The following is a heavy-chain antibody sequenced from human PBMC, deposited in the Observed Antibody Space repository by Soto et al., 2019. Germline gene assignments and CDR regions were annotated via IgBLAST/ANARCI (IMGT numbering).Heavy chain of an antibody. CDR1: GYTLTELS. V-gene: IGHV1-24*01. CDR2: FDPEDGET. CDR3: ATAPGIAARRVRYYYYGMDV. J-gene: IGHJ6*02. D-gene: IGHD6-6*01. Sequence: ASVKVSCKVSGYTLTELSMHWVRQAPGKGLEWMGGFDPEDGETIYAQKFQGRVTMTEDTSTDTAYMELSSLRSEDTAVYYCATAPGIAARRVRYYYYGMDVWGQGTTVTVSS.